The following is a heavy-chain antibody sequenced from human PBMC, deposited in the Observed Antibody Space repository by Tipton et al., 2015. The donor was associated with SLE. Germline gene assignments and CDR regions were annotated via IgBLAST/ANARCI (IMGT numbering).Heavy chain of an antibody. J-gene: IGHJ6*03. CDR3: ARDKRDYGDYESFYYYYMDV. CDR1: GGTFSSYA. D-gene: IGHD4-17*01. Sequence: QVQLVQSGAEVKKPGSSVKVSCKASGGTFSSYAISWVRQAPGQGLEWMGGIIPIFGTANYAQKFQGRVTITTDESTSTAYMELSSLRSEDTAVYYCARDKRDYGDYESFYYYYMDVWGKGTTVTVSS. CDR2: IIPIFGTA. V-gene: IGHV1-69*01.